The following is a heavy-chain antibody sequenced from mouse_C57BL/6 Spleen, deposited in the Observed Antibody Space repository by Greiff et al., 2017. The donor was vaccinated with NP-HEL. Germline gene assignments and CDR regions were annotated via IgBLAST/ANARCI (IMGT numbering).Heavy chain of an antibody. J-gene: IGHJ2*01. Sequence: VQVVESGAELVWPGASVTLSCKASGYTFTDYEMRWVKQTPVHGLEWIGAIDPETGGTAYNQKFKGKAILTADKSSSTAYMELRSLTSEDSAVYYCTRYYGNFYFDYWGQGTTLTDSS. V-gene: IGHV1-15*01. D-gene: IGHD2-1*01. CDR1: GYTFTDYE. CDR2: IDPETGGT. CDR3: TRYYGNFYFDY.